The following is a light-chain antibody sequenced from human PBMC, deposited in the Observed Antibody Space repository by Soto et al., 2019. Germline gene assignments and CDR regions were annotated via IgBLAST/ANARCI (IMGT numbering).Light chain of an antibody. CDR2: DVS. CDR3: SSYTSSSTLG. Sequence: QSALTQPASVSGSPGQSITISCTGTSSDVGGYNYVSWYQQHPGKAPKLMIYDVSNRPSGVSNRFSGSKSGNTASLTISGLQDEDVADYYCSSYTSSSTLGFGGGTKLTVL. CDR1: SSDVGGYNY. V-gene: IGLV2-14*01. J-gene: IGLJ2*01.